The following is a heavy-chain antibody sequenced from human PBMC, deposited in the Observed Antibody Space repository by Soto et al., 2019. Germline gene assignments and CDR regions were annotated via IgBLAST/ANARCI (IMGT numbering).Heavy chain of an antibody. CDR2: IRDGRA. J-gene: IGHJ4*02. V-gene: IGHV3-23*01. Sequence: GGSLRLSCAASGFPFRSSAMGWVRQTPGRGLEWVSGIRDGRAYYADFVKGRFTISRDGSQNTLYLQMDSLRADDTALYFCAKDGNNVRPWHYYFDYWGQGALVTVSS. CDR3: AKDGNNVRPWHYYFDY. D-gene: IGHD1-20*01. CDR1: GFPFRSSA.